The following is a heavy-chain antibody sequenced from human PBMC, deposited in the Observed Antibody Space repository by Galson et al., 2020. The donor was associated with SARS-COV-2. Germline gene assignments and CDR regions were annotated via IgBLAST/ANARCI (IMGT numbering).Heavy chain of an antibody. Sequence: ASVKVSCKASGYTFTSYYMHWVRQAPGQGLEWMGLINPNSGSTHYAQKFQGRVTMTRDTSTSTAYMELSSLRSEDTAVYYCARSSYGYDTRHAPWIQLSNTAMVNAFDIWGQGTMVTVSS. J-gene: IGHJ3*02. D-gene: IGHD5-18*01. CDR2: INPNSGST. V-gene: IGHV1-46*01. CDR1: GYTFTSYY. CDR3: ARSSYGYDTRHAPWIQLSNTAMVNAFDI.